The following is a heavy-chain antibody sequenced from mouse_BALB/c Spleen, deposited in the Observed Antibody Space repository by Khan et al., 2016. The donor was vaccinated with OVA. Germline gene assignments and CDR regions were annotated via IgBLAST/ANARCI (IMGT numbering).Heavy chain of an antibody. CDR3: ANHGSSSAWFTY. Sequence: QVRLQQSGAELAKPGASVKMSCKASGYTFTSYWMHWVKQRPGQGLEWIGYINPSTGYTEYNQRFKDKATLNADKSSSTAYMQLSSLTSEDSAVYYCANHGSSSAWFTYWGQGTLVTVSA. CDR1: GYTFTSYW. J-gene: IGHJ3*01. CDR2: INPSTGYT. V-gene: IGHV1-7*01. D-gene: IGHD1-1*01.